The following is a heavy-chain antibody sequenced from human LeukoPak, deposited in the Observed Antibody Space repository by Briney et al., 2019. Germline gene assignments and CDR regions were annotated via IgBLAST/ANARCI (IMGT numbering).Heavy chain of an antibody. J-gene: IGHJ5*02. CDR2: IYYTGNA. Sequence: SETLSLTCTVSGGSISGYYWNWTRQSPGKGLEWIAYIYYTGNANYNPSLKSRVTISVDTSKNQISLILSSVTAADTAVYYCARRTYCSGGRCYGENWFDPWGQGTLVTVSS. CDR1: GGSISGYY. V-gene: IGHV4-59*08. D-gene: IGHD2-15*01. CDR3: ARRTYCSGGRCYGENWFDP.